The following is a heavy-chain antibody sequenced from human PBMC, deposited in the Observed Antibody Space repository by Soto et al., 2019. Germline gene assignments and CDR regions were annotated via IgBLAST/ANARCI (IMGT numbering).Heavy chain of an antibody. V-gene: IGHV1-18*01. D-gene: IGHD1-1*01. Sequence: ASVKVSCKASGGTFSSYAISWVRQAPGQGLEWMGWISAYNGNTNYAQKLQGRVTMTTDTSTSTAYMELRSLRSDDTAVYYCARTTPSYAHFQHWAQGTLVTVSS. CDR1: GGTFSSYA. CDR2: ISAYNGNT. J-gene: IGHJ1*01. CDR3: ARTTPSYAHFQH.